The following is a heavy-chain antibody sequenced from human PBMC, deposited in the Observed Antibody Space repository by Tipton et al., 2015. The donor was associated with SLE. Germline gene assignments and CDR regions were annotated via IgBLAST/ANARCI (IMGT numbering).Heavy chain of an antibody. Sequence: TLSLTCNVSGGSFSTGSYSWNWIRQPAGKGLEWIGRFYSGFTTYNPSLNSRATMSVDTSKNHFSLKLISVTAADTAVYYCAARTGDVLYYYYMDVWGKGTTVTVSS. J-gene: IGHJ6*03. CDR1: GGSFSTGSYS. V-gene: IGHV4-61*02. D-gene: IGHD7-27*01. CDR3: AARTGDVLYYYYMDV. CDR2: FYSGFT.